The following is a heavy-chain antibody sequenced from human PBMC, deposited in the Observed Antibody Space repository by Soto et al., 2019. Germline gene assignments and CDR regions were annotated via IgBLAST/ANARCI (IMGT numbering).Heavy chain of an antibody. CDR1: GYSFTSCW. CDR2: IDPSDSYT. J-gene: IGHJ3*02. V-gene: IGHV5-10-1*01. CDR3: ARLEYCGGDCYRGRRAFDI. Sequence: PGESLKISCKGSGYSFTSCWISWVRQMPGKGLEWMGRIDPSDSYTNYSPSFQGHVTISADKSISTAYLQWSSLKASDTAMYYCARLEYCGGDCYRGRRAFDIWGQGTMVTVSS. D-gene: IGHD2-21*02.